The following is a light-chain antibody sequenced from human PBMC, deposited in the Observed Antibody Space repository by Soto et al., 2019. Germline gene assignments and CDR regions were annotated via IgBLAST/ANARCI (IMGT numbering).Light chain of an antibody. V-gene: IGKV1-39*01. CDR1: QIINTY. J-gene: IGKJ1*01. CDR2: AAS. CDR3: QQSSTTPWT. Sequence: DIQMTQSPSSLPASVGDRVTITCRASQIINTYLNWYQQKTGKAPKLLISAASSLYSGVPSRFSGSGSGTDFTLTINSLQPEDFSTYYCQQSSTTPWTFGQGTKVEIK.